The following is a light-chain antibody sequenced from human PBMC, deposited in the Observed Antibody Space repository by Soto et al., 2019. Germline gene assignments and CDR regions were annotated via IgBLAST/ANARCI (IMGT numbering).Light chain of an antibody. Sequence: QSVLTQPPSASGTPGQRVTISCSGSSSNIGSNTVNWYQQLPGTAPKLPLSTNDQRPSGVPDRFSGSKSGTSASLAISGLQSEDEADYYCAAWDDSLNGVVFGGGTKVTVL. J-gene: IGLJ2*01. CDR1: SSNIGSNT. CDR2: TND. CDR3: AAWDDSLNGVV. V-gene: IGLV1-44*01.